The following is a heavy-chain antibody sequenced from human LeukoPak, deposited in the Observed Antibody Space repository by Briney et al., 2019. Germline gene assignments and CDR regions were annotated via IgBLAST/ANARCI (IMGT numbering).Heavy chain of an antibody. D-gene: IGHD7-27*01. CDR3: ARNPPRTGDFNS. J-gene: IGHJ4*02. Sequence: GASVKVSCKPSGYTFTSYDINWVRQATGQGLEWLGWMSPNNGDAGYAQKFQGRVTTTRDTSTNTAYMELSALTSEDTAVYYCARNPPRTGDFNSWGQGALVTVSS. V-gene: IGHV1-8*01. CDR2: MSPNNGDA. CDR1: GYTFTSYD.